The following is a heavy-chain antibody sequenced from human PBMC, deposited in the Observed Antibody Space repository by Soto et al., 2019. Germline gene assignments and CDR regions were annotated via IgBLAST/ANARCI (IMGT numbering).Heavy chain of an antibody. CDR2: IYYSGCT. CDR1: GGSISSSSYY. V-gene: IGHV4-39*01. D-gene: IGHD3-9*01. CDR3: ARLEGLATISYYFDF. Sequence: QLQLQESGPGLVKPSEALSLTCSVSGGSISSSSYYWGWIRQPPGKGLEWIGSIYYSGCTYYNPSRKSRVTISIDKSKHQFSLKLSSLTAADTAVYYCARLEGLATISYYFDFWGQGTLVTVSS. J-gene: IGHJ4*02.